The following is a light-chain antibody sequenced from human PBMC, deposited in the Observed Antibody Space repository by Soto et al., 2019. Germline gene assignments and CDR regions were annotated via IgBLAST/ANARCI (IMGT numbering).Light chain of an antibody. J-gene: IGKJ3*01. CDR3: QQYGSSYT. CDR1: QSVSSSY. CDR2: DAS. V-gene: IGKV3-20*01. Sequence: EIVLTQSPGTLSLSPGESATLSCRASQSVSSSYLAWYQQKPGQAPRLLIYDASSRAPGIPDRFSGSGSGTDFTLTISRLEPEDFAVDYCQQYGSSYTFGPVTKVDIK.